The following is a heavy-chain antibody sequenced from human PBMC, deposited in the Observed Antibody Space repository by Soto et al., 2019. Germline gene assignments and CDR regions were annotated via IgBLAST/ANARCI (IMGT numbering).Heavy chain of an antibody. Sequence: SQTLSLTCAISGASVSSNTASWNWIRQSPSRGLEWLGRTYFRSKWYNDYAVSVKSRIIINPDTSNNQFSLQLNSVTPEDTAVYFCAKGDNLGPKTGYAFDPWGQGIMVTVSS. V-gene: IGHV6-1*01. D-gene: IGHD5-12*01. CDR1: GASVSSNTAS. CDR3: AKGDNLGPKTGYAFDP. J-gene: IGHJ5*02. CDR2: TYFRSKWYN.